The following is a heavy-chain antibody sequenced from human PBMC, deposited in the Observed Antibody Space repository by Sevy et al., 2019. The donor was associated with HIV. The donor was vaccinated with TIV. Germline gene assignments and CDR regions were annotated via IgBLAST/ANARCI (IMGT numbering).Heavy chain of an antibody. V-gene: IGHV3-23*01. CDR2: ISGSGDTT. CDR1: EFTISSYA. Sequence: GGSLRLSCVASEFTISSYAMSWVRQAPGKGLEWVSAISGSGDTTYYADSVKGRFTISKDKSKNLLYLQMNRLRAEDTAVYYCANGGNKGSSGFYPPLDFWGQGALVTVSS. CDR3: ANGGNKGSSGFYPPLDF. J-gene: IGHJ4*02. D-gene: IGHD3-22*01.